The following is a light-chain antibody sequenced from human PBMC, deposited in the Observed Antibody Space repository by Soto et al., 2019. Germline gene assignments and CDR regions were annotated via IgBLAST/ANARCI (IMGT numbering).Light chain of an antibody. V-gene: IGKV3-15*01. J-gene: IGKJ4*01. CDR2: GAS. CDR1: QSVSSN. Sequence: EIVMTQSPATLSVSPGERATLSCRASQSVSSNLAWYQQKPGQAPRLLIYGASTRATGIPARFSGSGSGTEVTLTISRLQSEDFAIYYCQQYNNLPLTFGGGTKVEIK. CDR3: QQYNNLPLT.